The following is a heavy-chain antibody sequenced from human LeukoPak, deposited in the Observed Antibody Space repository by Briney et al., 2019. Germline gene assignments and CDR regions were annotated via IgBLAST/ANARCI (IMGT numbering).Heavy chain of an antibody. J-gene: IGHJ4*02. V-gene: IGHV3-30-3*01. Sequence: GGSLRLSCAASGFTFSSYEMNWVRQAPGKGLEWVAVISYDGSNKYYADSVKGRFTISRDNSKNTLYLQMNSLRAEDTAVYYCARGWWFGELPIDYWGQGTLVTVSS. CDR1: GFTFSSYE. CDR3: ARGWWFGELPIDY. CDR2: ISYDGSNK. D-gene: IGHD3-10*01.